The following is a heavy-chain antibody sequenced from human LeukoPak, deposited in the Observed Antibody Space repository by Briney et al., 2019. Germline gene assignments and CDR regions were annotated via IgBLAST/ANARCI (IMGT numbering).Heavy chain of an antibody. CDR3: ARVGVGATGDLDY. CDR2: INPNSGGT. CDR1: GYTFTGYY. Sequence: ASVKVSCKASGYTFTGYYMHWVRQAPGQGLEWMGWINPNSGGTNYAQKFQGRVTMTRDTSISTAYMELSRLRSDDTAVYYCARVGVGATGDLDYWGQGTLVTVSS. D-gene: IGHD1-26*01. V-gene: IGHV1-2*02. J-gene: IGHJ4*02.